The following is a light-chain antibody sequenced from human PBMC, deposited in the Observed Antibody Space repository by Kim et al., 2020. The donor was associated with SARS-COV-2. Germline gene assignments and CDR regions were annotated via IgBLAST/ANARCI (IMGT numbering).Light chain of an antibody. Sequence: APVKRTCTLSSGHSSYASAWHQQQPEKGPRYLMKLNSDGSHSKGDGIPDRFSGSSSGAERYLTISSLQSEDEADYYCQTWGTGIHVFGTGTKVTVL. CDR3: QTWGTGIHV. V-gene: IGLV4-69*01. J-gene: IGLJ1*01. CDR1: SGHSSYA. CDR2: LNSDGSH.